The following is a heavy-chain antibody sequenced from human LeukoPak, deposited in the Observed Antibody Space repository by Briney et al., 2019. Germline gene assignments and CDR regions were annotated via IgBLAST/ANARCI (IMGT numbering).Heavy chain of an antibody. CDR1: GFTFSSYW. CDR3: ARERPLAAAGTYYYYYGMDI. D-gene: IGHD6-13*01. J-gene: IGHJ6*02. V-gene: IGHV3-7*01. CDR2: IKQDGSEK. Sequence: PGGSLRLSCAASGFTFSSYWMSWVRQAPGKGLERVANIKQDGSEKYYVDSVKGRFTISRDNAKNSLYLQMNSLRAEDTAVYYCARERPLAAAGTYYYYYGMDIWGQGTTVTVSS.